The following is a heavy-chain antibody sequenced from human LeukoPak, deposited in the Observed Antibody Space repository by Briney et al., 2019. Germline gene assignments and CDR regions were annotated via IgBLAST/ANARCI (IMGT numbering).Heavy chain of an antibody. CDR3: ARDRHYQYQLHPGVFGP. J-gene: IGHJ5*02. CDR1: GFTFSSYA. Sequence: GRSLRLSCAASGFTFSSYAMHWVRQAPGKGLEWVAVISYDGSNKYYADSVKGRFTISRDNAKNSLYLQMNSVRAEDTAVYYCARDRHYQYQLHPGVFGPWGQGTLVTVSS. V-gene: IGHV3-30-3*01. CDR2: ISYDGSNK. D-gene: IGHD2-2*01.